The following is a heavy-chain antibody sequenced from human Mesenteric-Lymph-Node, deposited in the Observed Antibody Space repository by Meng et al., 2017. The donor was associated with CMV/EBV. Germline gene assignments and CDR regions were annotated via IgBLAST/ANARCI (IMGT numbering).Heavy chain of an antibody. V-gene: IGHV3-30*02. J-gene: IGHJ4*02. D-gene: IGHD3-10*01. CDR1: FSTYG. CDR3: TKDHVLLWFGELLGSVDY. CDR2: IQYDGRKK. Sequence: FSTYGRHGVRKAQGKGVEGVSFIQYDGRKKYNEDSGKGQFTVSRDNSKNTRYLKMNSLRAEDTAVYYCTKDHVLLWFGELLGSVDYWGLGTLVTVSS.